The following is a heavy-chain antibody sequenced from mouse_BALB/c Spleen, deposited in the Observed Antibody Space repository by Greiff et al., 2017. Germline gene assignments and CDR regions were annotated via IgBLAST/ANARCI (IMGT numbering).Heavy chain of an antibody. D-gene: IGHD4-1*01. V-gene: IGHV1S135*01. CDR2: IDPFNGGT. J-gene: IGHJ2*01. CDR1: GYSFTSYY. Sequence: EVQLVESGPELMKPGASVKISCKASGYSFTSYYMHWVKQSHGKSLEWIGYIDPFNGGTSYNQKFKGKATLTVDKSSSTAYMHLSSLTSEDSAVYYCAKLPLDYWGQGTTLTVSS. CDR3: AKLPLDY.